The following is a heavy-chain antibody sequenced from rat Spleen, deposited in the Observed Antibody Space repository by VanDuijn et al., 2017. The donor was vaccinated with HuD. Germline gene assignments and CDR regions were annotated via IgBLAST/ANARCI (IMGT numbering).Heavy chain of an antibody. Sequence: EVQLVESGGGLVQPGGSLRLSCVASGFTFKNYWMTWIRQAPGKGLEWVASITNASGRTYYPDSVKGRFTISRDTAQNTLYLQMNSLRSEDTATYYCATANSGGYSELYYFDYWGQGVMVTVSS. CDR3: ATANSGGYSELYYFDY. CDR2: ITNASGRT. J-gene: IGHJ2*01. CDR1: GFTFKNYW. V-gene: IGHV5-31*01. D-gene: IGHD1-11*01.